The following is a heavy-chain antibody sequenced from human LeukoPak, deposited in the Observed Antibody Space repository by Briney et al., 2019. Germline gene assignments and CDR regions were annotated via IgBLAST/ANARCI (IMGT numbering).Heavy chain of an antibody. CDR2: IYYSGNA. CDR3: ARQTGSGLFILP. D-gene: IGHD3/OR15-3a*01. CDR1: GFTSSSSNSY. J-gene: IGHJ4*02. Sequence: PSETLSLTCTVSGFTSSSSNSYWRGIRQPPGKGLGWIGSIYYSGNAYYNASLKSQVSISIDTSKNQYSLRLTSVTAADPAVYYCARQTGSGLFILPGGQGTLVTVSA. V-gene: IGHV4-39*01.